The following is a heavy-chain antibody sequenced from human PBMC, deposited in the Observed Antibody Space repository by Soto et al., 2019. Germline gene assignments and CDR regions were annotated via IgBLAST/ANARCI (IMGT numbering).Heavy chain of an antibody. Sequence: QVQVVQSGAEVKKPGSSVRVSCKTSGGTFSSYIVSWVRQAPGQGLEWMGGIIDIFGTADYAQKFQGRLTINADELTDTAYMELSSLRSEDTAVYYCARDRRSRTSPPGPDYYYYYGMDVWGQGTTVTVSS. J-gene: IGHJ6*02. CDR3: ARDRRSRTSPPGPDYYYYYGMDV. CDR2: IIDIFGTA. V-gene: IGHV1-69*01. D-gene: IGHD2-2*01. CDR1: GGTFSSYI.